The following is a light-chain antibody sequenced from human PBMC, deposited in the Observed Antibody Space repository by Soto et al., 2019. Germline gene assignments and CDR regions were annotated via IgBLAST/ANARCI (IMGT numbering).Light chain of an antibody. J-gene: IGLJ2*01. Sequence: NFMLTQPHSVSESPGKTVTISCTGSGGSIASDYVQWYQQRPGSAPTTVIFENDQRPSGVPDRFSGSIGSSSNSASLTISGLKTEDEADYYCQSFDTNNPSVVFGGGTKLTVL. CDR2: END. CDR3: QSFDTNNPSVV. V-gene: IGLV6-57*02. CDR1: GGSIASDY.